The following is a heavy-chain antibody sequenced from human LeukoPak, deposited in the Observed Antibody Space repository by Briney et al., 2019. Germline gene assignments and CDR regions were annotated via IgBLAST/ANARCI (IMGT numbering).Heavy chain of an antibody. CDR2: IKQDGSEK. Sequence: GGSLRLSCAASGSTFSSYWMSWVRQAPGKGLEWVANIKQDGSEKYYVDSVKGRFTISRDNAKNSLYLQMNSLRAEDTAVYYCAREVVGITMIFDYWGQGTLVTVSS. CDR1: GSTFSSYW. J-gene: IGHJ4*02. CDR3: AREVVGITMIFDY. D-gene: IGHD3-22*01. V-gene: IGHV3-7*01.